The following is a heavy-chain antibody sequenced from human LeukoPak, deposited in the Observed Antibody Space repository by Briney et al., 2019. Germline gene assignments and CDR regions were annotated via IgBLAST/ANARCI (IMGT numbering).Heavy chain of an antibody. Sequence: PSETLSLTCSVSGGSISSSSSYWGWIRQPPGKGLEWIGSIYYSGSSFDNPALKSRVTISVDTSKNQFSLKLSSVTAADTAVYYCARDLFYYDSSGYSLWGQGTLVTVSS. CDR2: IYYSGSS. V-gene: IGHV4-39*07. CDR3: ARDLFYYDSSGYSL. D-gene: IGHD3-22*01. J-gene: IGHJ4*02. CDR1: GGSISSSSSY.